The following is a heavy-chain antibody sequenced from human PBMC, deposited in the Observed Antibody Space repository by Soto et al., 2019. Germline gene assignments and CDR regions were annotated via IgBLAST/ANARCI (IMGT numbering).Heavy chain of an antibody. J-gene: IGHJ4*02. CDR2: IDPSDSYT. CDR3: ASYIAAAGTNFDY. CDR1: GFTFSSYG. D-gene: IGHD6-13*01. V-gene: IGHV5-10-1*01. Sequence: GGPLRLSCAASGFTFSSYGMHWVRQAPGKGLEWMGRIDPSDSYTNYSPSFQGHVTISADKSISTAYLQWSSLKASDTAMYYCASYIAAAGTNFDYWGQGTLVTVSS.